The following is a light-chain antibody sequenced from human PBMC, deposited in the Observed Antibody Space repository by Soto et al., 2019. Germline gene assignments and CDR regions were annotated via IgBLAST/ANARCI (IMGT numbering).Light chain of an antibody. Sequence: IVLTQSPATLSLSPCDIATLSCSASQSVSGDLAWYHHKPGQAPRLLIYDASTRALDTPARFAGSGSGTEFTLTISSLQSEDFAVYFCQQYNNWPITFGQGTRLEIK. CDR2: DAS. CDR1: QSVSGD. V-gene: IGKV3-15*01. J-gene: IGKJ5*01. CDR3: QQYNNWPIT.